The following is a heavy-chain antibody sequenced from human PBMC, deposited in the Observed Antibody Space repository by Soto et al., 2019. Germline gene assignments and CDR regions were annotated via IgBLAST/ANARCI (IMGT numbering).Heavy chain of an antibody. CDR3: ARTLAAAGTRWFDP. Sequence: HPGGSLRLSCAASGFTFSSYSMNWVRQAPGKGLEWVSYISSSSSTIYYADSVKGRFTISRDNAKNSLYLQMNSLRDEDTAVYYCARTLAAAGTRWFDPWGQGTLVTVSS. J-gene: IGHJ5*02. V-gene: IGHV3-48*02. D-gene: IGHD6-13*01. CDR2: ISSSSSTI. CDR1: GFTFSSYS.